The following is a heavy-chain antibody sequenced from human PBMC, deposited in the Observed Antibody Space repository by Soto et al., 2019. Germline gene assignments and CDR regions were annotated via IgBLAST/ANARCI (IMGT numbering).Heavy chain of an antibody. Sequence: SGPTLVNPTETLTLTCTFSGFSLSNARMGVSCIRQPPGKALEWLAHIFSNDEKSYSTSLKSRLTISKDTSKSQVVLTMTNMDPVDTATYYCARNRYSYGLMDVWGQGTTVTVSS. J-gene: IGHJ6*02. CDR3: ARNRYSYGLMDV. V-gene: IGHV2-26*01. D-gene: IGHD5-18*01. CDR1: GFSLSNARMG. CDR2: IFSNDEK.